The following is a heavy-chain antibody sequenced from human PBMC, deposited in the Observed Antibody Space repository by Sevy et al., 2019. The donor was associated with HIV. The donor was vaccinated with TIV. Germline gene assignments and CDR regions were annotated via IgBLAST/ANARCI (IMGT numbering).Heavy chain of an antibody. CDR2: VDQDGSQK. V-gene: IGHV3-7*01. D-gene: IGHD2-21*01. J-gene: IGHJ4*02. CDR1: GFTFSYYF. CDR3: ARELWPGDY. Sequence: GGSLRLSCAASGFTFSYYFMGWVRQAPGKGLEWVANVDQDGSQKYYVGSVRGRFTISRDNAKNSVYLQMNRLRLDDTAVYYCARELWPGDYWGQGTLVTVSS.